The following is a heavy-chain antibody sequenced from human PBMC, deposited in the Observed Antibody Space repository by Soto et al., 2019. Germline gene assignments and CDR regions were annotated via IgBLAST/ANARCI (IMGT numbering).Heavy chain of an antibody. V-gene: IGHV4-59*08. Sequence: SETQSLTCTVSGGSISSYYWSWIRQPPGKGLEWIGYIYYSGSTNYNPSLKSRVTISVDTSKNQFSLKLSSVTAADTAVYYCARHLGYDSSGYYRNWFDPWGQGTLVTVSS. CDR3: ARHLGYDSSGYYRNWFDP. J-gene: IGHJ5*02. CDR2: IYYSGST. D-gene: IGHD3-22*01. CDR1: GGSISSYY.